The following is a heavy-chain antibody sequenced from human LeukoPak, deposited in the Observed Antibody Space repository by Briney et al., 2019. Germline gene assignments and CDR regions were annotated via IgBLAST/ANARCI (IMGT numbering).Heavy chain of an antibody. CDR2: INPNSGGT. V-gene: IGHV1-2*02. D-gene: IGHD3-22*01. J-gene: IGHJ4*02. CDR1: GYSFSDYS. CDR3: ARDERYDSSGYPFDY. Sequence: ASVKVSCKTSGYSFSDYSIHWVRQAPGQGLEWMGWINPNSGGTYFAQKFQGRVTMTRDTSISTAYMELSRLTSDDTAMYYCARDERYDSSGYPFDYWGQGTLVTVSS.